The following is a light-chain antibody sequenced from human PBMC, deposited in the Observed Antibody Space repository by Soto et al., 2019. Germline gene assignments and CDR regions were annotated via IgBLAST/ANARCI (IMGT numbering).Light chain of an antibody. CDR3: SSYTSSTTLV. V-gene: IGLV2-14*03. Sequence: QSALTQPASVSASPGQSITISCTGTRGDIGGYNYVSWYQQHPGKAPKLMIYDVYHRPSGVSNRFSASKSGNTASLTISGLQAEDGADYYCSSYTSSTTLVFGTGTKVTVL. CDR2: DVY. J-gene: IGLJ1*01. CDR1: RGDIGGYNY.